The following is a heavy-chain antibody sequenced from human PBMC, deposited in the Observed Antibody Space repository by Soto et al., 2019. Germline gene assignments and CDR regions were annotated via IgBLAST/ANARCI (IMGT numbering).Heavy chain of an antibody. Sequence: QTLSLTCAMSGDSVSSNTAAWNWIRSSPSRGLEWLGRTYYRSNWRHDYAVSVKSRITVNPDTSKNHFSLQLNSVTPDDTAVYYCARGVAGSGFDLWGQGTLVTVSS. CDR1: GDSVSSNTAA. D-gene: IGHD6-19*01. CDR3: ARGVAGSGFDL. CDR2: TYYRSNWRH. J-gene: IGHJ4*02. V-gene: IGHV6-1*01.